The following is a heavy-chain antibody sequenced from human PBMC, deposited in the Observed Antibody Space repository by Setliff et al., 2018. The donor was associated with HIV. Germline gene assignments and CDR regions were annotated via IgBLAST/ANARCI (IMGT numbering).Heavy chain of an antibody. D-gene: IGHD3-10*02. V-gene: IGHV4-39*07. CDR3: ARVDTMLLFFDL. CDR2: IYYSGST. J-gene: IGHJ4*02. Sequence: PSETLSLTCTVSGGSISSSSQYWGWIRQPPGKGREWIGSIYYSGSTYYNPSLKSRVTISVDTSKNQFSLKVNSVSAADTAVYYCARVDTMLLFFDLWGQGTLVTVSS. CDR1: GGSISSSSQY.